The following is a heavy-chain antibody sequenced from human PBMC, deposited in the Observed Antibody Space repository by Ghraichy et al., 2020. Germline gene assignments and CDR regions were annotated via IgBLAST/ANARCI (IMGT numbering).Heavy chain of an antibody. D-gene: IGHD1-26*01. CDR3: TRDRLEEWQLLRYAFDN. CDR2: ISSSNTI. Sequence: LSLTCAASGFTFSSYSMNWVRQAPGKGLEWVSYISSSNTIYYADSVKGRFTISRDNAKNSLYLQMNSLRDEDTAVYYCTRDRLEEWQLLRYAFDNWGQGTMVTVSS. V-gene: IGHV3-48*02. CDR1: GFTFSSYS. J-gene: IGHJ3*02.